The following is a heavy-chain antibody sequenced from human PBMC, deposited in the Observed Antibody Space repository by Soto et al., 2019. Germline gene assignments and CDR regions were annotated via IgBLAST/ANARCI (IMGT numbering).Heavy chain of an antibody. D-gene: IGHD6-19*01. Sequence: QLQLQESGPEPVKPSETLSLTCIVSGGSITRNNHYWGWIRQSPGKGLEWIGSILYRGSTNYNPTLKSRVTLSVETSKHQFSLKMSSVTSADTALYYCALLGSSGWYQGSYFDYWGQGTRGTVSS. CDR1: GGSITRNNHY. J-gene: IGHJ4*02. V-gene: IGHV4-39*01. CDR3: ALLGSSGWYQGSYFDY. CDR2: ILYRGST.